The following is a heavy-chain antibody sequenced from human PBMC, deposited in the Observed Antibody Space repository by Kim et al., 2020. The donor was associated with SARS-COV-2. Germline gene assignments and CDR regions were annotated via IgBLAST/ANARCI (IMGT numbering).Heavy chain of an antibody. CDR2: IIPIFGTA. Sequence: SVKVSCKASGGTFSSYAISWVRQAPGQGLEWMGGIIPIFGTANYAQKFQGRVTITADESTSTAYMELSSLRSEDTAVYYCARASIAARHLYYYYYGMDVWGQGTTVTVSS. V-gene: IGHV1-69*13. CDR1: GGTFSSYA. J-gene: IGHJ6*02. D-gene: IGHD6-6*01. CDR3: ARASIAARHLYYYYYGMDV.